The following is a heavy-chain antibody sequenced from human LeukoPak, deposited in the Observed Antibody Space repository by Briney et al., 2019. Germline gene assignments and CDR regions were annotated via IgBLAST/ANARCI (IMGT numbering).Heavy chain of an antibody. Sequence: ASVKVSCKASGYTFTNYGVSWVRQTPGQGLEWMGWINAYNGDTHYAQNLQGRLTMTTDTSTSMAFMELRSLRPDDTAVYFCARWGLVAPGTYYYYYMGVWGRGTTVTVSS. CDR2: INAYNGDT. J-gene: IGHJ6*03. CDR3: ARWGLVAPGTYYYYYMGV. CDR1: GYTFTNYG. D-gene: IGHD2-2*01. V-gene: IGHV1-18*01.